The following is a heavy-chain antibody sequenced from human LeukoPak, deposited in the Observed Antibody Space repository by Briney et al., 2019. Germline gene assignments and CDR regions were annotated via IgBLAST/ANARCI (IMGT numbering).Heavy chain of an antibody. Sequence: GGSLRLSCAASGFTFSTYVMSWVRQAPGKGLEWVSAISGSGGSTYYADSVKRRFTISRDNSKNTLYLQMNSLGADDTAVYYCAKGNWRYFDYWGQGTLVTVSS. J-gene: IGHJ4*02. CDR2: ISGSGGST. CDR3: AKGNWRYFDY. D-gene: IGHD1-1*01. V-gene: IGHV3-23*01. CDR1: GFTFSTYV.